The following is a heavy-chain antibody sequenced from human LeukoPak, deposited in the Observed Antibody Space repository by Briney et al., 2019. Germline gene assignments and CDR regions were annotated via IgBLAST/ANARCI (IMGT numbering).Heavy chain of an antibody. J-gene: IGHJ3*01. CDR3: ARDGPYDSGAFHF. CDR2: INHSGST. D-gene: IGHD3-22*01. CDR1: GGSFGGYY. V-gene: IGHV4-34*01. Sequence: SETLSLTCAVYGGSFGGYYWSWIRHPPGKGLEWIGEINHSGSTNYNPSLKSRVTISVDTSKNQFSLKLSSVTAADTAVYFCARDGPYDSGAFHFWGQGTMVTVSS.